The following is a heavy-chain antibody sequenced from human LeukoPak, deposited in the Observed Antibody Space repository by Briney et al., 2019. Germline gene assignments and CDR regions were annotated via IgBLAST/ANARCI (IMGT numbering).Heavy chain of an antibody. D-gene: IGHD3-22*01. CDR2: INPNSGGT. CDR3: ARDYYDSSCFGAFDI. V-gene: IGHV1-2*02. Sequence: ASVKVSCKASGYTFTAYYMHWVRQAPGQGLEWMGWINPNSGGTYYAQKFQGRVTMTRDTSISTAYMELSRLRSDDTAVYYCARDYYDSSCFGAFDIWGQGTMVTASS. CDR1: GYTFTAYY. J-gene: IGHJ3*02.